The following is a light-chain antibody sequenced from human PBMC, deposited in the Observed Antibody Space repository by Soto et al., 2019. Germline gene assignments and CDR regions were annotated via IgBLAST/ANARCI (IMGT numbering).Light chain of an antibody. J-gene: IGKJ1*01. Sequence: EIVLTQSPGTLSLSPGERATLSCRASQSVSSSYLGWYQQKPGQAPRLLIYGASNRATGIPDRFSGSGSGTDFTLTISRLEPEDFAVYYCQQHGSSPWTLGQGTQVEIK. CDR3: QQHGSSPWT. CDR2: GAS. V-gene: IGKV3-20*01. CDR1: QSVSSSY.